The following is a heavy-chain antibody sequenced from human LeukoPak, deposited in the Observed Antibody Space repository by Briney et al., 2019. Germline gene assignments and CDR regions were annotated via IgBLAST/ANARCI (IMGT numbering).Heavy chain of an antibody. Sequence: PSETLSLTCTVSGGSISSSSYYWGWIRQPPGKGLEWIGSIYYSGSTYCNPSLKSRVTISVDTSKNQFSLKLSSVTAADTAVYYCARQKGIAEAGHDYWGQGTLVTVSS. D-gene: IGHD6-13*01. CDR1: GGSISSSSYY. J-gene: IGHJ4*02. V-gene: IGHV4-39*01. CDR3: ARQKGIAEAGHDY. CDR2: IYYSGST.